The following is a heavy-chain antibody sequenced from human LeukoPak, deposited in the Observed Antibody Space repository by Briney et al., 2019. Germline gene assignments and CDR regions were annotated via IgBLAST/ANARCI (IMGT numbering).Heavy chain of an antibody. CDR2: IYSGGST. D-gene: IGHD6-13*01. CDR1: GLTVSSNS. Sequence: GGSLRLSCAASGLTVSSNSMSWVRQAPGKGLEWVSFIYSGGSTYYADSVKGRFTISRDNAKNSLYLQMNSLRAEDTALYYCARALTGIAAAGTRYYYMDVWGKGTTVTVSS. J-gene: IGHJ6*03. V-gene: IGHV3-53*01. CDR3: ARALTGIAAAGTRYYYMDV.